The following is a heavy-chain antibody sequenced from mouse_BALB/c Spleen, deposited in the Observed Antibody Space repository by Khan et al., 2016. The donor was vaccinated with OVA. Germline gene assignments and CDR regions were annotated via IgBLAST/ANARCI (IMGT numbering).Heavy chain of an antibody. Sequence: VELVESGPGLVKPSQSLSLTCTVTGYSITSEYAWNWIRQFPGNKLEWMGYINYSGNTRFNPSLKSRTSITRDTSKNQFFLQLNSVTNEDTATYYYARKDYYEYDPFPYWGQGTLVTVSA. V-gene: IGHV3-2*02. CDR1: GYSITSEYA. CDR2: INYSGNT. D-gene: IGHD2-4*01. CDR3: ARKDYYEYDPFPY. J-gene: IGHJ3*01.